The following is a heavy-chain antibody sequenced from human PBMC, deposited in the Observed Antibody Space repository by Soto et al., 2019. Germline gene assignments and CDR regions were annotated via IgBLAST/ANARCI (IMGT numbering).Heavy chain of an antibody. CDR2: SGGST. CDR1: EVTVSSNY. Sequence: EVQLVESGGGLVQPGGSMRLSGAASEVTVSSNYMSWVRQAPGEGLEWVSVSGGSTYYADPVKGRFTISKDNSKNTLYLQMNSLRAEHTAVYYCARHGYNYGGGSFDYWGQGTLVTVSS. V-gene: IGHV3-66*04. D-gene: IGHD5-18*01. CDR3: ARHGYNYGGGSFDY. J-gene: IGHJ4*02.